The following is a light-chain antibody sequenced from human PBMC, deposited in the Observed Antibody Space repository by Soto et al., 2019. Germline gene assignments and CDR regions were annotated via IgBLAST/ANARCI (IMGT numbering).Light chain of an antibody. Sequence: EIVLTQSPATLSLSPGERATLSCRASQSVSSLLAWYQQKPGQAPRLLIYDASNRATGIPARFSGSGSGTDFTLTISSLEPEDFAIYYCHQRSNWPPSFGPGTTVD. J-gene: IGKJ3*01. V-gene: IGKV3-11*01. CDR2: DAS. CDR1: QSVSSL. CDR3: HQRSNWPPS.